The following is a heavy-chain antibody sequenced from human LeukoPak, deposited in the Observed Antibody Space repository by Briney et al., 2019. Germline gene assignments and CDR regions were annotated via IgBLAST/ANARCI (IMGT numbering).Heavy chain of an antibody. D-gene: IGHD2-2*01. CDR2: IKQDGSEK. CDR1: GFTFSSYW. V-gene: IGHV3-7*04. CDR3: ARDRRCSSTSCYYFDY. Sequence: GGSLRLSCAASGFTFSSYWMTWVRQAPGKGLEWVANIKQDGSEKYYVDSVKGRFTISRDNAKNSLYLQMNSLRAEDTAVYYCARDRRCSSTSCYYFDYWGEGTLVTVSS. J-gene: IGHJ4*02.